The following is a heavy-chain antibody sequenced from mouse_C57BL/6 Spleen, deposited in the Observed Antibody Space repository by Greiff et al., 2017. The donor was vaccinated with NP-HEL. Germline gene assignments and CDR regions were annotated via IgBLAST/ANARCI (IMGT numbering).Heavy chain of an antibody. V-gene: IGHV8-8*01. Sequence: QVTLKVSGPGILQPSQTLSLTCSFSGFSLSTFGMGVGWIRQPSGKGLEWLAHIWWDDDKYYNPALKSRLTISKDTSKNQVFLKIANVDTADTATYYCARIPITTVVAPTGTDYAMDYWGQGTSVTVSS. CDR3: ARIPITTVVAPTGTDYAMDY. J-gene: IGHJ4*01. D-gene: IGHD1-1*01. CDR1: GFSLSTFGMG. CDR2: IWWDDDK.